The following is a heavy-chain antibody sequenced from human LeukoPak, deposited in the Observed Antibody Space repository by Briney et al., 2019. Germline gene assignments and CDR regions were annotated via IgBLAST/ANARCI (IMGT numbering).Heavy chain of an antibody. CDR2: INYRGST. Sequence: SETLSLTCTVSGGSISSSSYYWGWIRQPPGKGLEWIGSINYRGSTYYNPSLRSRITLSLDTSKSQFSLNLSSVTAADTAVYYCARTGDSSGYYCNVIDYWGQGTLVTVSS. D-gene: IGHD3-22*01. V-gene: IGHV4-39*07. CDR3: ARTGDSSGYYCNVIDY. J-gene: IGHJ4*02. CDR1: GGSISSSSYY.